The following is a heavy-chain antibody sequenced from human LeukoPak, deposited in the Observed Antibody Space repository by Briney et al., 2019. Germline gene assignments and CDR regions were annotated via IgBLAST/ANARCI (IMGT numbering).Heavy chain of an antibody. D-gene: IGHD1-26*01. CDR2: IRYDGSNK. CDR3: AKDAASIVGAKGLDY. CDR1: GFTFSSYG. Sequence: PGGSLRLSCAASGFTFSSYGMHWVRQAPGKRLEWAAFIRYDGSNKYYADSVKGRFTISRDNSKNTLYLQMNSLRAEDTAVYYCAKDAASIVGAKGLDYGGQGTLVTAS. V-gene: IGHV3-30*02. J-gene: IGHJ4*02.